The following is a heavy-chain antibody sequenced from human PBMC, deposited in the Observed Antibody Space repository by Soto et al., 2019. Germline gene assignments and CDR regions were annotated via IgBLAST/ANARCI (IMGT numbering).Heavy chain of an antibody. V-gene: IGHV4-4*07. Sequence: QVQLQESGPGLVKPSATLSIICTVSGDSISGYYWSWIRQPAGKGLEWIGRIFSSGNTHHNPSLQSRVTMSVYTSKTQFSLKLTSVTAADTAMSYCARGDVFDIWGKVRLVTVSS. CDR2: IFSSGNT. CDR3: ARGDVFDI. CDR1: GDSISGYY. J-gene: IGHJ3*02.